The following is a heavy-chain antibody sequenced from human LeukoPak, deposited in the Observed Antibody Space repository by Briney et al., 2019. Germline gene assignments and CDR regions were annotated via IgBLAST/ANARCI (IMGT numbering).Heavy chain of an antibody. CDR2: INPNSGGT. CDR1: GYTFTGYY. V-gene: IGHV1-2*04. CDR3: ARARRYCSGGSCYPEYFQH. J-gene: IGHJ1*01. Sequence: GASVKVSCKASGYTFTGYYMHWVRQAPGQGLEWMAWINPNSGGTNYAQKFQGWVTMTRDTSISTAYMELSRLRSDDTAVYYCARARRYCSGGSCYPEYFQHWGQGTLVTVSS. D-gene: IGHD2-15*01.